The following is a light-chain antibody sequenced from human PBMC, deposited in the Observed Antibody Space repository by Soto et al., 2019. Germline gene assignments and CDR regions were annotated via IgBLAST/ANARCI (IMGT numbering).Light chain of an antibody. CDR3: QQHSTWPWT. V-gene: IGKV3-11*01. CDR1: QSVSSS. J-gene: IGKJ1*01. Sequence: EIVLTQSPATLSLSPGERATLSCRASQSVSSSFACYQQSPGQAPRLLIYYASNRATGIPARFSGSGSGTDFTLTISSLEPEDFAVYYCQQHSTWPWTFGQGTKVEIK. CDR2: YAS.